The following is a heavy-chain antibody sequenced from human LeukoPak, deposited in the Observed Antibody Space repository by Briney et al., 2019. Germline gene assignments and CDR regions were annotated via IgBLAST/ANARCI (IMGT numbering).Heavy chain of an antibody. CDR3: AYGSGVLGAFDI. V-gene: IGHV3-7*01. Sequence: QTGGSLRLSCAASGFTFSSYWMSWVRQAPGKGLEWVANIKQDGSEKYYADSVKGRFTISRDNSKNTLYLQMNSLRAEDTAVYYCAYGSGVLGAFDIWGQGTMVTVSS. J-gene: IGHJ3*02. CDR1: GFTFSSYW. CDR2: IKQDGSEK. D-gene: IGHD3-10*01.